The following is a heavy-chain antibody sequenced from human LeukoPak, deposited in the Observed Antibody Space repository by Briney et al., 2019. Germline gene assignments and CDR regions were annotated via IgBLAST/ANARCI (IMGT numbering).Heavy chain of an antibody. CDR1: GSIFNSYW. D-gene: IGHD1-26*01. CDR3: ARRRSGSYIDY. CDR2: IFRSGSDN. V-gene: IGHV5-51*01. J-gene: IGHJ4*02. Sequence: KGGAPRQICGNCSGSIFNSYWIGGGRQLPGKGVEGTGIIFRSGSDNIDSPSCQGQVTISGDKSITTAYLQWSSLKASDTAMYYCARRRSGSYIDYWGQGTLVTVSS.